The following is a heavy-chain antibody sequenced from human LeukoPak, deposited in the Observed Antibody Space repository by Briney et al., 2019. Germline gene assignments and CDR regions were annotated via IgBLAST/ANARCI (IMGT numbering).Heavy chain of an antibody. CDR3: AKALPSSWYFFDY. CDR2: IYSGGST. J-gene: IGHJ4*02. D-gene: IGHD6-13*01. Sequence: GGSLRLSCAASGFTVSSNYMSWVRQAPGKGLEWVSVIYSGGSTYYADSVKGRFTISRDNSKNTLYLQMNSLRADDTAVYYCAKALPSSWYFFDYWGQGTLVTVSS. CDR1: GFTVSSNY. V-gene: IGHV3-53*01.